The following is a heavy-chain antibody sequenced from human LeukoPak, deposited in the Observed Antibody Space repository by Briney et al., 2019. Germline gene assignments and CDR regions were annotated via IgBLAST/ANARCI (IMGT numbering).Heavy chain of an antibody. J-gene: IGHJ3*02. D-gene: IGHD4-17*01. CDR1: GGSISSGGYS. V-gene: IGHV4-31*03. CDR2: ISYSGST. CDR3: ASYDDYHAFDI. Sequence: SETLSLTCTVSGGSISSGGYSWSWVRQHPGKGLEWIGYISYSGSTHYNPSLKSRVTISLDTSKNQFSLKLSSVTAAGTAVYYCASYDDYHAFDIWGQGTMVTVSS.